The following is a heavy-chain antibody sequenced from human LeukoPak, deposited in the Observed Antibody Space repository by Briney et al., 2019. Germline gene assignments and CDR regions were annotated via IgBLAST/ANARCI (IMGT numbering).Heavy chain of an antibody. CDR2: INHSGSN. V-gene: IGHV4-34*01. J-gene: IGHJ4*02. Sequence: PSETLSLTCAVYGGSSSGYYWNWIRQPPGKGLEWIGEINHSGSNNYNPSLKSRVTISVDTSKNQFSLKLSSVTAADTAVYYCARSRSPPDVVVVAATDSYFDYWGQGTLVTVSS. CDR3: ARSRSPPDVVVVAATDSYFDY. CDR1: GGSSSGYY. D-gene: IGHD2-15*01.